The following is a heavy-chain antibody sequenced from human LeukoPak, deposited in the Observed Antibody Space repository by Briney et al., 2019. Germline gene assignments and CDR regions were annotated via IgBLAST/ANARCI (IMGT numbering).Heavy chain of an antibody. CDR1: GYTFTSYY. D-gene: IGHD2-2*02. CDR3: ARALGERYCSSTSCYIDY. J-gene: IGHJ4*02. Sequence: ASVKVSCKASGYTFTSYYMHWVRQAPGQGLEWMGIINPSGGSTSYAQKFQGRVTMTRDTSTSTVYMELSSPRSEDTAVYYCARALGERYCSSTSCYIDYWGQGTLVTVSS. CDR2: INPSGGST. V-gene: IGHV1-46*01.